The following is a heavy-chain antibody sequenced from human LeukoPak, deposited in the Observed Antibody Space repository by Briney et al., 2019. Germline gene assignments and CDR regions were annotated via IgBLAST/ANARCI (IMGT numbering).Heavy chain of an antibody. Sequence: GASVKVSCKASGYTFTGYYMHWVRQAPGQGIEWIGWINPNSGGTNYAQKFQGRVTMTRDTSISTAYMELSRLRSDDTAVYYCARVGYCSSTSCFDWFDPWGQGTLVTVSS. D-gene: IGHD2-2*03. V-gene: IGHV1-2*02. CDR2: INPNSGGT. J-gene: IGHJ5*02. CDR3: ARVGYCSSTSCFDWFDP. CDR1: GYTFTGYY.